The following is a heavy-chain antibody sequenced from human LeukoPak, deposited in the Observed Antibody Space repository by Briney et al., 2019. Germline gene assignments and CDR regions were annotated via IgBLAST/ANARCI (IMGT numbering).Heavy chain of an antibody. D-gene: IGHD5-18*01. J-gene: IGHJ4*02. CDR3: AKSDTAMVEGGFDY. V-gene: IGHV3-20*04. CDR2: INWNGGST. Sequence: PGGSLRLSCAASGFTFDDYGMSWVRQAPGKGLEWVSGINWNGGSTGYADSVKGRFTISRDNAKNSLYLQMNSPRAEDTALYYCAKSDTAMVEGGFDYWGQGTLVTVSS. CDR1: GFTFDDYG.